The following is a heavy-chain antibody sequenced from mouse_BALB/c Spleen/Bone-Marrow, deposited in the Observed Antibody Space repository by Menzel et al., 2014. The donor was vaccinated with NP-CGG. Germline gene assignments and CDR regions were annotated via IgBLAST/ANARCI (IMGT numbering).Heavy chain of an antibody. V-gene: IGHV1S81*02. D-gene: IGHD1-1*01. J-gene: IGHJ1*01. CDR3: APYYYGSSYGFYWYFDV. CDR2: INPSNGRT. CDR1: GYTFTSYW. Sequence: VKLVESGAELVKPGASVKLSCKASGYTFTSYWMHWVKQRPGQGLEWIGEINPSNGRTNYNEKFKSKATLTVDKSSSTAYMQLSSLTSEDSAVYYCAPYYYGSSYGFYWYFDVWGAGTTVTASS.